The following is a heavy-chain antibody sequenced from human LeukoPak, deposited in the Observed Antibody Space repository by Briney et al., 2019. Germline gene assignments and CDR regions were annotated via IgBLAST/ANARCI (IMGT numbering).Heavy chain of an antibody. CDR2: VSNSGST. D-gene: IGHD6-13*01. V-gene: IGHV4-59*01. CDR1: NDSIKDYY. J-gene: IGHJ3*01. CDR3: ARYEVGSSWAQAFDV. Sequence: KASETLSLTCAVSNDSIKDYYWNWIRQPPGKGLEWIGFVSNSGSTNYNPSLKSRATISIDTSKRQFSLRLTSVTAADTAVYYCARYEVGSSWAQAFDVWGQGTMVTVSS.